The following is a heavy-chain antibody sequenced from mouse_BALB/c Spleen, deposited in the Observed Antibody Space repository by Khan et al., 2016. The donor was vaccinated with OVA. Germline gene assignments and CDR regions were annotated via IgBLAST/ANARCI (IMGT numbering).Heavy chain of an antibody. D-gene: IGHD2-1*01. CDR1: GYTFTSYF. CDR3: ARSGYGNPFAY. CDR2: INPNNGDS. V-gene: IGHV1-53*01. J-gene: IGHJ3*01. Sequence: QVQLQQPGAELVKPGTSVKISCKASGYTFTSYFMYWVKQRPGQGLEWIGGINPNNGDSNFNEKFKGKATLTVDKSSSTAYMQLGILTSDDSAGYYCARSGYGNPFAYWGQGTLVTVSA.